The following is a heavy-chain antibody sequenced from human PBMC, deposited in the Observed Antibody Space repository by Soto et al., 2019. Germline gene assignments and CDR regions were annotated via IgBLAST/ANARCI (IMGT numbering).Heavy chain of an antibody. CDR2: ISYDGSNK. CDR3: ARDFDTMIQVVITYYFEY. J-gene: IGHJ4*02. Sequence: PGGALRVSCAASGFTLSSYAIHWVRQAPGKGLEWVAVISYDGSNKYYADSAEGRFSISRDTSKNTLYLQMNSLRAEDTAVYYCARDFDTMIQVVITYYFEYWGQGTLVHVSA. CDR1: GFTLSSYA. V-gene: IGHV3-30-3*01. D-gene: IGHD3-22*01.